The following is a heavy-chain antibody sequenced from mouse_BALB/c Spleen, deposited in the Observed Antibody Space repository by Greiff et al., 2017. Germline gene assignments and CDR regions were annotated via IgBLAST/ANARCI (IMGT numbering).Heavy chain of an antibody. Sequence: QVQLQQPGAELVKPGASVKLSCKASGYTFTSYWMHWVKQRPGQGLEWIGEINPSNGRTNYNEKFKSKATLTVDKSSSTAYMQLSSLTSEDSAVYYCARRYGSSPYYAMDYWGQGTSVTVSS. CDR1: GYTFTSYW. J-gene: IGHJ4*01. V-gene: IGHV1S81*02. CDR3: ARRYGSSPYYAMDY. CDR2: INPSNGRT. D-gene: IGHD1-1*01.